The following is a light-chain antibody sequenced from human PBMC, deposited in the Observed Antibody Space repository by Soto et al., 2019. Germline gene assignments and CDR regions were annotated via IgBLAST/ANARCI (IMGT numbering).Light chain of an antibody. Sequence: EIVSTRSPVTLSFSPGERSTLSCMASQSVSSNYLAWYQQKPGQAPRLLIFGASNRATDIPDRFSGSGSGTDFTLTISRLEPEDFAVYYCQQYGSSGTFGQGTKVDIK. V-gene: IGKV3-20*01. CDR1: QSVSSNY. J-gene: IGKJ1*01. CDR2: GAS. CDR3: QQYGSSGT.